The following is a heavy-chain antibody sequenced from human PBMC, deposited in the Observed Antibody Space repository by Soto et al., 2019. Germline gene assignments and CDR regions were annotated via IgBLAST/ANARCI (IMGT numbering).Heavy chain of an antibody. CDR2: ISSSGSTI. V-gene: IGHV3-48*03. CDR3: ARDREMAKTPGAFAI. D-gene: IGHD5-12*01. Sequence: GSLRLSCAASGFTFSSYEMNWVRQAPGKGLEWVSYISSSGSTIYYADSVKGRFTISRDNAKNSLYLQMNSLRAEDTAVYYCARDREMAKTPGAFAIWGQGTMVPVSS. CDR1: GFTFSSYE. J-gene: IGHJ3*02.